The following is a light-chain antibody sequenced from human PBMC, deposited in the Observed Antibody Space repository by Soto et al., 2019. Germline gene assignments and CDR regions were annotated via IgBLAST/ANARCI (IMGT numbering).Light chain of an antibody. CDR1: QSFSTY. J-gene: IGKJ4*01. CDR2: DAS. V-gene: IGKV3-11*01. CDR3: QQRSHWPPVT. Sequence: EIVLTQSPATLSLSPGERATLSCRASQSFSTYLAWYQQKPGQAPRLLIYDASNRATGIPARFSGSGSGTDFTLTINSLEPKDFSVYYCQQRSHWPPVTFGGGTKVEIK.